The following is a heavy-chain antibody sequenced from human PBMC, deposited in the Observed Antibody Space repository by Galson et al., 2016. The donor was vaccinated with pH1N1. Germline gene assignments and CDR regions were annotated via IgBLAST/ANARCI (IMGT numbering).Heavy chain of an antibody. Sequence: SLRLSCAASGFPFTNYAMSWVRQAPGQGLEWVSTIIGSGGDTYYADSLKGRFTISRDNSKNTLYLQMSSLRAEDSAVYYCTIDPRRPVTEGWGQGTLVTVSS. CDR2: IIGSGGDT. CDR3: TIDPRRPVTEG. J-gene: IGHJ4*02. D-gene: IGHD2-21*02. V-gene: IGHV3-23*01. CDR1: GFPFTNYA.